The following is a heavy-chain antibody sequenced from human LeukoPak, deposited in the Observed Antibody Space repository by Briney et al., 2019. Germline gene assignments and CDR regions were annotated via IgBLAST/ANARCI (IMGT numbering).Heavy chain of an antibody. CDR2: ITTSDGNT. J-gene: IGHJ4*02. V-gene: IGHV3-23*01. CDR3: AKDGGLWVSAHWGDS. D-gene: IGHD7-27*01. CDR1: GFTFSDYY. Sequence: GGSLRLSCAASGFTFSDYYMSWVRQAPGKGLEWVSTITTSDGNTYYADSVKGRFTVSRDNSKNTLFLQMNSLRAEDTAVYYCAKDGGLWVSAHWGDSWGRGTLVTVSS.